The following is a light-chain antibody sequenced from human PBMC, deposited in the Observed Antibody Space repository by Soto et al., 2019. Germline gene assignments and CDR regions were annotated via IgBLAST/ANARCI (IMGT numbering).Light chain of an antibody. CDR2: GSS. CDR1: HTLRSY. V-gene: IGKV3-20*01. CDR3: RQYGSSPQT. J-gene: IGKJ1*01. Sequence: EIVLTQSPGTLSLFPGERATLSCRASHTLRSYLAWYQQKPGQAPRLLIYGSSTRATGIPDRFSGSGSGTDFTLTISRLEPEDFAVYYCRQYGSSPQTFGQGTKVDIK.